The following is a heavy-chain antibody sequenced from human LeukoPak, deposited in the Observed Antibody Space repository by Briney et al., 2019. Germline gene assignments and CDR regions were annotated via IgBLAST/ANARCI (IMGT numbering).Heavy chain of an antibody. D-gene: IGHD3-3*01. CDR2: IYASGST. J-gene: IGHJ4*02. Sequence: PSETLSLTCAVSGYSISSGFFWGWIRQPPGKGLEWFGNIYASGSTYYNPSLQSRVTISVDTSKNQFSLRLSSVTAADTAVYYCARQNYDFWRGYYADYWGQGTLVTVSS. CDR1: GYSISSGFF. V-gene: IGHV4-38-2*01. CDR3: ARQNYDFWRGYYADY.